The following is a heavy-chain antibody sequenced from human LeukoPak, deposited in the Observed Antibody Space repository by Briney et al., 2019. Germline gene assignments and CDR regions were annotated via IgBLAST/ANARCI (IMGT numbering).Heavy chain of an antibody. CDR2: IYPGDSDT. CDR1: GYSFTSYW. D-gene: IGHD3-9*01. Sequence: GESLKISCKGSGYSFTSYWIGWVRQMPGKGLEWMGIIYPGDSDTSYSPSFQGQVTISADKSISTAYLQWSSLKASDTAMYYCARRYYDILTGFAFDIWGQGTMVTVSS. J-gene: IGHJ3*02. CDR3: ARRYYDILTGFAFDI. V-gene: IGHV5-51*01.